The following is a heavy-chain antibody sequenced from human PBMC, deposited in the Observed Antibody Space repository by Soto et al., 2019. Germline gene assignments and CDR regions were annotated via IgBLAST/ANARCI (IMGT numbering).Heavy chain of an antibody. Sequence: QVQLVQSGAEVKKTGSSVKVSCKASGGSFSTYGISWVRQAPGQGLEWMGGFIPVFTTAKYAQKFQGRVSITADESTYTAYMELSSLRSEDTAVYFFARDGVDVSRTTVRHGALDIWGQGTVVTVSS. CDR1: GGSFSTYG. D-gene: IGHD4-17*01. CDR3: ARDGVDVSRTTVRHGALDI. V-gene: IGHV1-69*01. CDR2: FIPVFTTA. J-gene: IGHJ3*02.